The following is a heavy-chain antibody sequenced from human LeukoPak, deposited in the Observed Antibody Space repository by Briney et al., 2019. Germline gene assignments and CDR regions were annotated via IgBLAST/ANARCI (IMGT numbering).Heavy chain of an antibody. V-gene: IGHV4-34*01. J-gene: IGHJ4*02. Sequence: SETLYLTCAVYGGSFSGYYWSWIRQPPGKGLEWIGEINHSGSTNYNPSLKSRVTISVDTSKNQFSLKLSSVTAADTAVYYCARRGVAGTTGEDYFDYWGQGTLVTVSS. CDR3: ARRGVAGTTGEDYFDY. CDR2: INHSGST. D-gene: IGHD6-19*01. CDR1: GGSFSGYY.